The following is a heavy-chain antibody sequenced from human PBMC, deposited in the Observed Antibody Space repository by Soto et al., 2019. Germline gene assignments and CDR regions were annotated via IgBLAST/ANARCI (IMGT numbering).Heavy chain of an antibody. V-gene: IGHV1-46*01. CDR3: ARDPRSVVVITTAYYFDY. CDR1: GYTFTSYY. CDR2: INPSGGST. D-gene: IGHD3-22*01. J-gene: IGHJ4*02. Sequence: ASVKVSCKASGYTFTSYYMHCVRQAPGQGLEWMGIINPSGGSTSYAQKFQGRVTMTRDTSTSTVYMELSSLRSEDTAVYYCARDPRSVVVITTAYYFDYWGQGTLVTVSS.